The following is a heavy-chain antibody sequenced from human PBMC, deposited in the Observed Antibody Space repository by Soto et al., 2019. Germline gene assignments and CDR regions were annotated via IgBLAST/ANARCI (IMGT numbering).Heavy chain of an antibody. V-gene: IGHV4-30-4*01. J-gene: IGHJ4*02. CDR1: GGSISSGDYY. Sequence: SETLSLTCTVSGGSISSGDYYWSWFRQPPGKGLEWIGYIYYSGSTYYNPSLKSRVTVSVDTSKNQFSLKLSSVTAADTAVYYCARATTVVTPAFDYWGQGTLVTVSS. CDR2: IYYSGST. CDR3: ARATTVVTPAFDY. D-gene: IGHD4-17*01.